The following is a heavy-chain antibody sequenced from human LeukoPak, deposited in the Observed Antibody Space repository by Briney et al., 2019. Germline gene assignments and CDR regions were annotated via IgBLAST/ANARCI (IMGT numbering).Heavy chain of an antibody. CDR3: VRLRRNSDTSGYYYFYNY. Sequence: PGGSLRLSCAASGFTFSDYSINWVRQAPGKGLEWVSSINPTGTSIYYADAVKGRFTISRDNAKSSLYLQMNSLRAEDTARYYCVRLRRNSDTSGYYYFYNYWGQGIQVTVSS. J-gene: IGHJ4*02. V-gene: IGHV3-21*01. CDR2: INPTGTSI. CDR1: GFTFSDYS. D-gene: IGHD3-22*01.